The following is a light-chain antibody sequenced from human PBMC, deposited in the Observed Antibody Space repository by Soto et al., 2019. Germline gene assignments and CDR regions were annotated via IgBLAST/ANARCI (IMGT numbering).Light chain of an antibody. J-gene: IGKJ1*01. CDR1: QSVSNNY. CDR3: QQYGSSGT. Sequence: EIVLTQSPGTLSLSPGERATLSCRASQSVSNNYLAWYQQKPGQAPRLLIYGASNRATGIPVRFSGSGSGTDFTLTISRLEPEDCAVYYCQQYGSSGTFGQGTKVEIK. V-gene: IGKV3-20*01. CDR2: GAS.